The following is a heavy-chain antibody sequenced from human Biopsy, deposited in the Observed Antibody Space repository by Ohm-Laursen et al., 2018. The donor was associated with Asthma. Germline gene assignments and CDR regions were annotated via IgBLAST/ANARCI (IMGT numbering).Heavy chain of an antibody. J-gene: IGHJ5*02. CDR1: GGSINNFY. Sequence: GTLSLTWAVSGGSINNFYWSWIRQPPGKGLESIGHVYYSGSTNYNPSLKSRVTMSLDTSKSQFSLRLTSVTPADTAVYYCARLADCSGGACYSYGWFDPWGQGTRVTVSS. CDR2: VYYSGST. CDR3: ARLADCSGGACYSYGWFDP. D-gene: IGHD2-15*01. V-gene: IGHV4-59*01.